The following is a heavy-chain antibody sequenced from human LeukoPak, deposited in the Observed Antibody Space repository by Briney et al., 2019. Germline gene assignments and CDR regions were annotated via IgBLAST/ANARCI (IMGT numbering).Heavy chain of an antibody. J-gene: IGHJ6*02. CDR3: ATVRYYYYGMDV. V-gene: IGHV1-24*01. CDR1: GYTLTELS. Sequence: ASVKVSCKVSGYTLTELSMHWVRQAPGKGLEWMGGFGPEDGETIYAQKFQGRVTMTEDTSTDTAYMELSSLRSEDTAVYYCATVRYYYYGMDVWGQGTTVTVSS. CDR2: FGPEDGET.